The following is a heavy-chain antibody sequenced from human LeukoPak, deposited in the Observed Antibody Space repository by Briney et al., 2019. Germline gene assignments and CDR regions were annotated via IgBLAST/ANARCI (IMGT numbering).Heavy chain of an antibody. J-gene: IGHJ4*02. D-gene: IGHD5-24*01. Sequence: SVKVSCKASGGTFSSYAISWVRQAPGQGLEWMGGIIPIFGTANYAQKFQGRVTITTDESTSTAYMELSSLRSEDTAVYYCASTPRDGYNYGYFDYWGQGTLVTVSS. CDR1: GGTFSSYA. V-gene: IGHV1-69*05. CDR3: ASTPRDGYNYGYFDY. CDR2: IIPIFGTA.